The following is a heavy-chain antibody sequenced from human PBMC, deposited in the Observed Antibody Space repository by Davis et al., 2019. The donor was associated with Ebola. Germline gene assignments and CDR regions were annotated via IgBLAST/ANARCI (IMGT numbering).Heavy chain of an antibody. CDR3: ARDVAANDRGLLWFREYSMDV. J-gene: IGHJ6*03. Sequence: GGSLRLSCAASGFTFSSYSMNWVRQAPGKGLEWVSYISSSGSTIYYADSVKGRFTISRDNAKNSLYLQMNSLRAEDTAVYYCARDVAANDRGLLWFREYSMDVWGQGTTVTVSS. CDR2: ISSSGSTI. CDR1: GFTFSSYS. D-gene: IGHD3-10*01. V-gene: IGHV3-48*04.